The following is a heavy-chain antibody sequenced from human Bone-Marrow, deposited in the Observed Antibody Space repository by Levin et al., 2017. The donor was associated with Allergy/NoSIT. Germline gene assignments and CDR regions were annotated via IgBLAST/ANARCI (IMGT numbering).Heavy chain of an antibody. Sequence: SETLSLTCTVSGYSISSGYYWGWIRQPPGKGLEWIGSIYHSGSTYYNPSLKSRVTISVDTSKNQFSLKLSSVTAADTAVYYCARTRAGNGFVVVVAATREDAFDIWGQGTMVTVSS. CDR3: ARTRAGNGFVVVVAATREDAFDI. D-gene: IGHD2-15*01. CDR1: GYSISSGYY. V-gene: IGHV4-38-2*02. CDR2: IYHSGST. J-gene: IGHJ3*02.